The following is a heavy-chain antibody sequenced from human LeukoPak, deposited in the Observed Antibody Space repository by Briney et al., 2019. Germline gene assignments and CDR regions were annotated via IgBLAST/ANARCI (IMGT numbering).Heavy chain of an antibody. CDR2: INTNTGNP. V-gene: IGHV7-4-1*02. J-gene: IGHJ6*02. CDR1: GYTFTSYA. CDR3: ARIGGDYGDYQYYYYGMDV. D-gene: IGHD4-17*01. Sequence: ASVKVSCKASGYTFTSYAMNWVRQAPGQGLEWMGWINTNTGNPTYAQGFTGRFVFSLDTSVSTAYLQISSLKAEDTAVYYCARIGGDYGDYQYYYYGMDVWGQGTTVTVSS.